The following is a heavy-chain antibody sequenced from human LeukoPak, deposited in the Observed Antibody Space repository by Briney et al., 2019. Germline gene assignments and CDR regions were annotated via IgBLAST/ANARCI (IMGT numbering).Heavy chain of an antibody. CDR1: GFTFSSYS. CDR3: AKDVKVRIAVAGDY. V-gene: IGHV3-30*18. CDR2: ISYDVGST. Sequence: PVGSLRLSCAASGFTFSSYSMHWVRPAPGKGLWSGADISYDVGSTYYADSVTGRFPISRDNSKNTLYLQMNSLRAEDTAVYYCAKDVKVRIAVAGDYWGQGTLVTVSS. D-gene: IGHD6-19*01. J-gene: IGHJ4*02.